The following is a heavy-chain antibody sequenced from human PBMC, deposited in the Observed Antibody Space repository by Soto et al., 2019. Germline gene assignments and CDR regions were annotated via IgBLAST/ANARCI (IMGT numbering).Heavy chain of an antibody. CDR1: GFTVSTYY. D-gene: IGHD3-10*01. CDR3: ARGRSASSDFDS. Sequence: EVPLVESGGGLVQPGGSLRLSCAASGFTVSTYYMNWVRQAPGEGLEWVSVVYSGGTTYYADSVRGRFTTSRDNSKNTLFLQMNSLRAEDTAVYYCARGRSASSDFDSWGQGTLVTVSS. J-gene: IGHJ4*02. V-gene: IGHV3-66*01. CDR2: VYSGGTT.